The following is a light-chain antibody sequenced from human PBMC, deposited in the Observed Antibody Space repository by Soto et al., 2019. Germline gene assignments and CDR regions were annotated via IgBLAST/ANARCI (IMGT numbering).Light chain of an antibody. CDR3: QQFNNWPLT. CDR2: DAS. Sequence: IVMTQSPATLSVSPYEIATLSCRASQSVSSNLAWYQQKPGQAPRLLIYDASTRATGVPARFSGSGSGAEFTLTISSLQSEDFAVYYCQQFNNWPLTFGGGTKVDIK. J-gene: IGKJ4*01. CDR1: QSVSSN. V-gene: IGKV3-15*01.